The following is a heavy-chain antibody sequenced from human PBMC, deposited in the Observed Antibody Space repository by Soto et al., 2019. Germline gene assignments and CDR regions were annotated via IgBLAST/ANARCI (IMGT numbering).Heavy chain of an antibody. J-gene: IGHJ4*01. CDR1: GFTFSSYE. Sequence: EVQLVESGGGVVQPGGSLRLSCAASGFTFSSYEMNWARQAPGKGLEWVSYISSSGRTIYYADSVKGPFTISRDNAQNSLYLQMNTLCAEDTAVYFCARGYSGGWSRGDYFNYWSHGSLVTVSS. V-gene: IGHV3-48*03. CDR2: ISSSGRTI. CDR3: ARGYSGGWSRGDYFNY. D-gene: IGHD6-19*01.